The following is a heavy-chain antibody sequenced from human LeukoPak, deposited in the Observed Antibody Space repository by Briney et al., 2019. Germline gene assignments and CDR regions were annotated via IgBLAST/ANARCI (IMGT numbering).Heavy chain of an antibody. CDR3: ASAKTVFWSGYYSY. D-gene: IGHD3-3*01. J-gene: IGHJ4*02. V-gene: IGHV4-61*02. CDR1: GGSISSGSYY. CDR2: IYTSGRT. Sequence: PSETLSLTCTVSGGSISSGSYYWSWIRQPAGKGLEWIGRIYTSGRTNYNPSLKSRVTISVDTSKNQFSLKLSSVTAADTAVYYCASAKTVFWSGYYSYWGQGTLVTVSS.